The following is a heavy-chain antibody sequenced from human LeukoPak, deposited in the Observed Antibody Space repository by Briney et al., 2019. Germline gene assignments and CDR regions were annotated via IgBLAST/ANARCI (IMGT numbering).Heavy chain of an antibody. CDR3: ARDRGVTLFYYGMDV. V-gene: IGHV3-23*01. CDR1: GFTFSSYA. J-gene: IGHJ6*02. CDR2: INDNGGRT. Sequence: PGGSLRLSCAASGFTFSSYAMNWVRQAPGKGLEWVSGINDNGGRTYYADSVRGRFTVSRDNSKNTLYLQMNNLRAEDTAVYYCARDRGVTLFYYGMDVWGQGTTVTVSS. D-gene: IGHD2-21*02.